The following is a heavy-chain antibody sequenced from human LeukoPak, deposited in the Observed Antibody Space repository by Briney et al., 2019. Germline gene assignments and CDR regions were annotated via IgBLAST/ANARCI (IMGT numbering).Heavy chain of an antibody. CDR1: GGSISSGGYS. CDR3: ARGGPLLYYYGSGSPQFDY. V-gene: IGHV4-30-2*01. J-gene: IGHJ4*02. D-gene: IGHD3-10*01. CDR2: IYHSGST. Sequence: SETLSLTCAVSGGSISSGGYSWSWIRQPPGKGLEWIGYIYHSGSTYYNPSLKSRVTISVDRSKNQFPLKLSSVTAADTAVYYCARGGPLLYYYGSGSPQFDYWGQGTLVTVSS.